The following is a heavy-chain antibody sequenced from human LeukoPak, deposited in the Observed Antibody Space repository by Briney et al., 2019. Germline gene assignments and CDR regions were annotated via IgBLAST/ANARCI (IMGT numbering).Heavy chain of an antibody. V-gene: IGHV4-59*08. CDR1: GGSISTYY. Sequence: TETLSLTCTVSGGSISTYYWSWIRQPPGRGLEWIGYIYSSGGTNYNPSLKSRVTISVDTSKNQFSLKLSSVTAADTAVYYCARRVATIGHFDYWGQGTLVTVSS. CDR2: IYSSGGT. J-gene: IGHJ4*02. D-gene: IGHD5-24*01. CDR3: ARRVATIGHFDY.